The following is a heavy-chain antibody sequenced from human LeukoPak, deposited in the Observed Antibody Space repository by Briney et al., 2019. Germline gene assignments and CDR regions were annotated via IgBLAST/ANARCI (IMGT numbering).Heavy chain of an antibody. CDR3: AKAPGDSSGEWADY. J-gene: IGHJ4*02. CDR1: GFTFSSYG. V-gene: IGHV3-30*18. CDR2: ISYDGSNK. D-gene: IGHD3-22*01. Sequence: GGSLRLSCAASGFTFSSYGMHWVRRAPGKGLEWVAVISYDGSNKYYADSVKGRFTISRDNSKNTLYLQMNSLRAEDTAVYYCAKAPGDSSGEWADYWGQGTLVTVSS.